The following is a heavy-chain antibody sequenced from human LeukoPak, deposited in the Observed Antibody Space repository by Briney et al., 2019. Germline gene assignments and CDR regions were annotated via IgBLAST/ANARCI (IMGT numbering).Heavy chain of an antibody. Sequence: GGSLRLSCAVSGFLFSHYTMTWVRQGPGKGLEWVSSINGSGDATLYADSVMGRFTISRGNAKNTVSLQMKNLRAEDTAVYYCAKSDCGSDGCKLLNYWGQGTLVIASS. CDR2: INGSGDAT. D-gene: IGHD3-10*01. CDR3: AKSDCGSDGCKLLNY. CDR1: GFLFSHYT. J-gene: IGHJ4*02. V-gene: IGHV3-23*01.